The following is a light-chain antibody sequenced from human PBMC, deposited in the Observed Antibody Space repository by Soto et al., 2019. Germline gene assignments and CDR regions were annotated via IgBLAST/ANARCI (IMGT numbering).Light chain of an antibody. V-gene: IGKV3-15*01. Sequence: EILITQSPATLSVSPGERATLSCRASQSVSSNLAWYQQKPGQAPRLLIYGASTRATGIPARFSGSGSGTEFTLTISSLQSEDFEVYYCQQYNNWPQTFGGGTKVDIK. CDR3: QQYNNWPQT. CDR2: GAS. CDR1: QSVSSN. J-gene: IGKJ4*01.